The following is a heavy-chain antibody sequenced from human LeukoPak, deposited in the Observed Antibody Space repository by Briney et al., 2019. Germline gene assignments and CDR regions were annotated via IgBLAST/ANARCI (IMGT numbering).Heavy chain of an antibody. J-gene: IGHJ4*02. V-gene: IGHV4-39*07. Sequence: PSETLSLTCTVSGGSISSSSYYWGWIRQPPGKGLEWIGSIYYSGSTYYNPSLKSRVTISVDTSKNQFSLKLSSVTAADTAVYYCARDAGLLLWFGGFDYWGQGTLVTVSS. D-gene: IGHD3-10*01. CDR3: ARDAGLLLWFGGFDY. CDR2: IYYSGST. CDR1: GGSISSSSYY.